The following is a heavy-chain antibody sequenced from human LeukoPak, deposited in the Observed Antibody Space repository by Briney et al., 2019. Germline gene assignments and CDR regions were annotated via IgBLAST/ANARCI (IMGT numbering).Heavy chain of an antibody. V-gene: IGHV1-2*02. CDR2: INVNSGDT. J-gene: IGHJ4*02. CDR1: GYTFSAYY. CDR3: ARDGGLDF. D-gene: IGHD2-15*01. Sequence: ASVKVFCKASGYTFSAYYIHWLRQAPGQGLEWMGWINVNSGDTNSAPNFQGRVTLTRDMSSNTAYMEVTKLTLEDTAVFYCARDGGLDFWGQGTLVTVSS.